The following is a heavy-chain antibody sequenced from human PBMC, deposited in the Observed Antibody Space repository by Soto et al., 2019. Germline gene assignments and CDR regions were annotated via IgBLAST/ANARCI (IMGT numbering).Heavy chain of an antibody. CDR1: GFAFSSYA. CDR3: AKEGGRSGATINY. CDR2: ISGSGDST. Sequence: GGSLRLSCGAFGFAFSSYAMNWVRQAPGKGLEWVSGISGSGDSTYHADSVKGRFTIPRDNSKNTLYLQMNSLRAEDTAVYYCAKEGGRSGATINYWGQGTQVTV. V-gene: IGHV3-23*01. D-gene: IGHD1-26*01. J-gene: IGHJ4*02.